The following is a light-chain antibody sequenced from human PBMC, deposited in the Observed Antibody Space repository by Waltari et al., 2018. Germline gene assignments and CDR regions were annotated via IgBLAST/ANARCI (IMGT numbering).Light chain of an antibody. CDR2: DVS. CDR3: SSYTSSSTFYV. V-gene: IGLV2-14*03. CDR1: SRDVGGYNY. J-gene: IGLJ1*01. Sequence: QSALTQPASVSGSPGQSIPISCPGTSRDVGGYNYVSWYQQHPGKAPKLMIYDVSNRPSGVSNRFSGSKSGNTASLTISGLQAEDEADYYCSSYTSSSTFYVFGTGTKVTVL.